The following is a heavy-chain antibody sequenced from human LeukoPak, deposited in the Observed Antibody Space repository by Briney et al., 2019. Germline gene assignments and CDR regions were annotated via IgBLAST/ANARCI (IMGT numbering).Heavy chain of an antibody. CDR1: GGSFSGYY. Sequence: SETLSLTCAVYGGSFSGYYWSWIRQPPGKGLEWIGEINHSGSTNYNPSLKSRVTISVDTSKNQFSLKLSSVTAADTAVYYCARRGDGYSWGQGTLVTVSS. CDR2: INHSGST. D-gene: IGHD5-24*01. CDR3: ARRGDGYS. V-gene: IGHV4-34*01. J-gene: IGHJ4*02.